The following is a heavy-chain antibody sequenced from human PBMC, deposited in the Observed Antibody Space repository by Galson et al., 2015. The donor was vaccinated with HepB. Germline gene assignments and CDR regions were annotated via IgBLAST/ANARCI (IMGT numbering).Heavy chain of an antibody. Sequence: SVTVSCKASGYTFTSYGISWVRQAPGQGLEWMGRISAYNGNTNYAQKLQGRVTMTTDTSTSTAYMELRSLRSDDTAVYYCARDLGDFLSGYSDSNWYFDLCGRVTLVTVSP. CDR1: GYTFTSYG. D-gene: IGHD3-3*01. CDR2: ISAYNGNT. CDR3: ARDLGDFLSGYSDSNWYFDL. J-gene: IGHJ2*01. V-gene: IGHV1-18*01.